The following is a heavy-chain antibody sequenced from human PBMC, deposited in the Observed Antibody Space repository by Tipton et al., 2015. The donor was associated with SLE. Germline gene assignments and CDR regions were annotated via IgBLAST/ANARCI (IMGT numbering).Heavy chain of an antibody. J-gene: IGHJ4*02. Sequence: GSLRLSCAASGFTYSGYAMHWVRQAPGKGLEWVASIRADGSNKDYADSVKGRFTISRDNSKNTLYLQMNRLRVEDTAVYYCAGGTGAYFDHWGQGTLVTVSS. CDR3: AGGTGAYFDH. CDR2: IRADGSNK. D-gene: IGHD3-16*01. V-gene: IGHV3-30*02. CDR1: GFTYSGYA.